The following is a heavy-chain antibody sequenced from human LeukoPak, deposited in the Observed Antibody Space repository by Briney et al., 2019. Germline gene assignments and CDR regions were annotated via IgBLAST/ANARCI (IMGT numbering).Heavy chain of an antibody. CDR1: GYSISSGYC. D-gene: IGHD6-19*01. CDR3: AKDDSGWHPLGFDY. J-gene: IGHJ4*02. Sequence: ETLSLTCTVSGYSISSGYCWGWIRQPPGKGLEWVSAISGSGGSTYYADSVKGRFTISRDNSKKTLYLQMNSLRAEDTAVYYCAKDDSGWHPLGFDYWGQGTLVTVSS. V-gene: IGHV3-23*01. CDR2: ISGSGGST.